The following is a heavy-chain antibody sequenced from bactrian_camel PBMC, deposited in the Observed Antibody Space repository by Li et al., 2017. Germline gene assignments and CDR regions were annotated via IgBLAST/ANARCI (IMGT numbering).Heavy chain of an antibody. J-gene: IGHJ6*01. D-gene: IGHD4*01. CDR1: RDVFSRCR. CDR3: AMNFGY. Sequence: VQLVESGGGSVQAGGSLKLTCTGPRDVFSRCRMGWNRQAPGKGLGWVSGINGANGRTYYADSVKGRFTISRDNAKNTVYLQMSELKTEDNGVYFVAMNFGYWGHGTQVTVSS. V-gene: IGHV3S40*01. CDR2: INGANGRT.